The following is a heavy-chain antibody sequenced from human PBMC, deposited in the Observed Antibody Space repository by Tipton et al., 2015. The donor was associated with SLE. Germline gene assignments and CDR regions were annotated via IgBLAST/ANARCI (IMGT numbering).Heavy chain of an antibody. CDR3: ARVRVDTAMGVFDF. Sequence: QLVQSGAEVKKPGASVRVSCKASGYTFTTYGISWVRQAPGQGLEWMGWINTYNGNTNYAQKLQGRVTMTSDTSTSTAYMELRSLRSDDTAIYYCARVRVDTAMGVFDFWGQGTLVTVSS. D-gene: IGHD5-18*01. V-gene: IGHV1-18*01. CDR1: GYTFTTYG. CDR2: INTYNGNT. J-gene: IGHJ4*02.